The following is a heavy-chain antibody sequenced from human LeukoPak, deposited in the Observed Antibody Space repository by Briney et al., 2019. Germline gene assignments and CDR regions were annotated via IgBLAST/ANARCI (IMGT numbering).Heavy chain of an antibody. D-gene: IGHD5-18*01. Sequence: PGGSLRLSCAASGFTFSSYAMSWVRQAPGKGLEWVSAISGSGGSTYYADSVKGRFTISRDNSKNTLYLQMNSLRAEDTAVYYCARDGGAMAARYYFDYWGQGTLVTVSS. V-gene: IGHV3-23*01. CDR3: ARDGGAMAARYYFDY. CDR1: GFTFSSYA. CDR2: ISGSGGST. J-gene: IGHJ4*02.